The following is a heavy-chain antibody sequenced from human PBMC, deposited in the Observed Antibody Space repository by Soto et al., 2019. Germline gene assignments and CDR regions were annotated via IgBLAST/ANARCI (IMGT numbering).Heavy chain of an antibody. CDR1: GGSISSSSYY. J-gene: IGHJ4*02. CDR3: ARPVAGYYFDY. D-gene: IGHD6-19*01. CDR2: IYYSGST. V-gene: IGHV4-39*01. Sequence: QLQLQESGPGLVKPSETLSLTCTVSGGSISSSSYYWGWIRQPPGKGLEGIGSIYYSGSTYYNPSLKSRVTISADTAKNQFSLKLSSVTAADTAVYYCARPVAGYYFDYWGQGTLVTVSS.